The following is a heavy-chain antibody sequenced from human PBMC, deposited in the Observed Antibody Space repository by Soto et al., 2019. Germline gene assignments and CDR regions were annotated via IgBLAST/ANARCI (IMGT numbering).Heavy chain of an antibody. J-gene: IGHJ4*02. D-gene: IGHD2-2*01. CDR3: ARAPRYCSSTSCDY. Sequence: GGSLRLSCAASGFTVSSNYMSWVRQAPGKGLEWVSVIYSGGSTYYADSVKGRFTISRDNSKNTLYLQMNSLSAEDTAVYYCARAPRYCSSTSCDYWGQGTLVTVSS. V-gene: IGHV3-53*03. CDR1: GFTVSSNY. CDR2: IYSGGST.